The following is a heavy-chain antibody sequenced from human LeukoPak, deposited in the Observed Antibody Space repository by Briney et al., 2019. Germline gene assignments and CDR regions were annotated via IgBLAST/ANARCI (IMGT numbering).Heavy chain of an antibody. CDR2: IYYSGST. D-gene: IGHD3-22*01. J-gene: IGHJ4*02. CDR3: AGSSGYYYFDY. Sequence: SETLSLTCTVSGGSISSGSYYWGWIRQPPGKGLEWIGSIYYSGSTYYNPSLKSRVTISVDTSKNQFSLKLSSVTAADTAVYYCAGSSGYYYFDYWGQGTLVTVSS. V-gene: IGHV4-39*01. CDR1: GGSISSGSYY.